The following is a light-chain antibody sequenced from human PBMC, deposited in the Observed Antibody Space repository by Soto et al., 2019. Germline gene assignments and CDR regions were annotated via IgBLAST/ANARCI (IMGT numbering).Light chain of an antibody. V-gene: IGKV3-20*01. CDR2: SAS. J-gene: IGKJ5*01. CDR3: QQYGSSPPIT. Sequence: EIGLTQSLGTLSLSPGERDTISCRASQSVSSSYLAWYQQKPGQAPMLLIYSASSRATGIPDRFSGSGSGTDFTLIISSLEPEDFAVYYCQQYGSSPPITFGQGTRLEI. CDR1: QSVSSSY.